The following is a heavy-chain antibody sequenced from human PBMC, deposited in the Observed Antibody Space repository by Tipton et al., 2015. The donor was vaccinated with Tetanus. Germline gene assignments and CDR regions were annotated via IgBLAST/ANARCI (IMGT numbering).Heavy chain of an antibody. CDR3: ARDRGDYIYYGMDV. V-gene: IGHV1-2*02. Sequence: QVQLVQSGAEVKKPGASVKVSCKASGYTFTGYYIYWVRQAPGQGLEWMGWIDPNSGGTVYAQKFQGRVPMTRGTSISTAYMELRSLRSDDTAVYYCARDRGDYIYYGMDVWGPGTTVTVS. D-gene: IGHD3-22*01. CDR2: IDPNSGGT. J-gene: IGHJ6*02. CDR1: GYTFTGYY.